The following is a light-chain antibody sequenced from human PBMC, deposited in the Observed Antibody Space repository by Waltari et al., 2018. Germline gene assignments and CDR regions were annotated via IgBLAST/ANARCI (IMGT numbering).Light chain of an antibody. V-gene: IGLV2-23*01. CDR1: SSDVGNYNL. CDR3: CSYAGSYTWV. CDR2: DDN. Sequence: QSALTQPASVSGSPGPSITISCIGTSSDVGNYNLVSWYQQYPGKAPNVLIYDDNRRPSGVSDRFSGSKSGNTASLTISGVQAEDEADYYCCSYAGSYTWVFGGGTKLTVL. J-gene: IGLJ3*02.